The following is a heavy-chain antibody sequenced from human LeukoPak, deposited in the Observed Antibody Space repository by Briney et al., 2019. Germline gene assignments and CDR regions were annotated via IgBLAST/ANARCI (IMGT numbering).Heavy chain of an antibody. CDR1: GGTFSSYA. J-gene: IGHJ4*02. V-gene: IGHV1-69*13. D-gene: IGHD2-2*01. Sequence: SVKVSCKASGGTFSSYAISWVRQAPGQGLEWMGGIIPIFGTANYAQKFQGRVTITADESTSTAYMELSSLRSEDTAVYYCARDCSSTSCSNFDYWGQGTLVTVSS. CDR3: ARDCSSTSCSNFDY. CDR2: IIPIFGTA.